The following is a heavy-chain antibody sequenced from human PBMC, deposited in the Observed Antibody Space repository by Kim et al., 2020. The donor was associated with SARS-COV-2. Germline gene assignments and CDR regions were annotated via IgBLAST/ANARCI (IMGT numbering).Heavy chain of an antibody. D-gene: IGHD2-15*01. V-gene: IGHV4-39*01. CDR3: ARLLQDAFDI. Sequence: GNTYYNPSLKSRLTISVDTSNDQFSLKLTSVTAADTSMYYCARLLQDAFDIWGQGTMVTVSS. J-gene: IGHJ3*02. CDR2: GNT.